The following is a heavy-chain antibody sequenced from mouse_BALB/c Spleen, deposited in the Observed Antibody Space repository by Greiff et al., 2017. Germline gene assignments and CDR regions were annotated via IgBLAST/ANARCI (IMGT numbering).Heavy chain of an antibody. CDR3: ARGRGYYGYEAWFAY. CDR2: ILPGSGST. D-gene: IGHD1-2*01. Sequence: VQLKESGAELMKPGASVKISCKATGYTFSSYWIEWVKQRPGHGLEWIGEILPGSGSTNYNEKFKGKATFTADTSSNTAYMQLSSLTSEDSAVYYCARGRGYYGYEAWFAYWGQGTLVTVSA. V-gene: IGHV1-9*01. CDR1: GYTFSSYW. J-gene: IGHJ3*01.